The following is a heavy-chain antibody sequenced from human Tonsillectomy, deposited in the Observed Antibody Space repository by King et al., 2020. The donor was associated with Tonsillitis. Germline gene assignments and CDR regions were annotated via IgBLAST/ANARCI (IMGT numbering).Heavy chain of an antibody. CDR3: ASGRVPWFLDPTDPFGRRAPILFDS. D-gene: IGHD3-3*01. CDR1: GGSINNNKYF. CDR2: LDSSEST. Sequence: LQLQESGPGLLKPSETLSLTCAVSGGSINNNKYFWTWIRQPPGKGLEWVASLDSSESTNYNPSLRSRITMSKDSSRSQFFLNVNSVTAADTAVYYCASGRVPWFLDPTDPFGRRAPILFDSWGQGTLVTVSS. V-gene: IGHV4-30-4*07. J-gene: IGHJ5*01.